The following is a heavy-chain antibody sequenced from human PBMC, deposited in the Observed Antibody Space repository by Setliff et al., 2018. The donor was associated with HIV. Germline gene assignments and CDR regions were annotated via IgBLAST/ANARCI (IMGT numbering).Heavy chain of an antibody. CDR1: DGSIGNYY. V-gene: IGHV4-4*09. J-gene: IGHJ3*01. D-gene: IGHD4-17*01. CDR3: ARVQMAYAAFDV. CDR2: IHTSGRT. Sequence: SETLSLTCSVSDGSIGNYYWSWIRQPPGKGLEWIGYIHTSGRTNYSPSLESRGTISVDTSKHQFSLKLSSVTAADTAVYYCARVQMAYAAFDVWGQGTMVTVS.